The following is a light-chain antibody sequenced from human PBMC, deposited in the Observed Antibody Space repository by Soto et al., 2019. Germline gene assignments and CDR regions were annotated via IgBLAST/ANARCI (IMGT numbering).Light chain of an antibody. Sequence: DIPMTQSPSSLSASVGDRVTITCRASQTIRTYLNWYQQKPGKAPKLLIYGASNLQSGVPFRFTGSGSGTDFTLTISSLQPEDFATYYCQQSYINPRTLGQGTKLEIK. V-gene: IGKV1-39*01. J-gene: IGKJ1*01. CDR3: QQSYINPRT. CDR2: GAS. CDR1: QTIRTY.